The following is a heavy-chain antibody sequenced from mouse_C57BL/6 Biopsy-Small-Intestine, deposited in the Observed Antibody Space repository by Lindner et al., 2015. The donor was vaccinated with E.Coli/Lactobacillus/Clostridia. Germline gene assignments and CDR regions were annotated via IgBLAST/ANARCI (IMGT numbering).Heavy chain of an antibody. CDR3: AREAYYYGSSLFDV. Sequence: VQLQESGPVLVKPGASVKMSCKASGYTFTDYYLNWVKQSHGKSLEWIGIINPNYGTTSYNQKFKGKATLTVDQSSSTAYMQLNSLTSEDSAVYYCAREAYYYGSSLFDVWGTGTTVTVSS. CDR2: INPNYGTT. D-gene: IGHD1-1*01. J-gene: IGHJ1*03. CDR1: GYTFTDYY. V-gene: IGHV1-39*01.